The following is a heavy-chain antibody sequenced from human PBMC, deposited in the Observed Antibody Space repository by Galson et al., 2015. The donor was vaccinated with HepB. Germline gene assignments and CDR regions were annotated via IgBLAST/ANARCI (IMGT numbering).Heavy chain of an antibody. J-gene: IGHJ4*02. CDR3: TVNIAVADKRGVDY. V-gene: IGHV3-15*01. CDR2: IKSKSDRGTT. D-gene: IGHD6-19*01. CDR1: GFTFSNAW. Sequence: SLRLSCAASGFTFSNAWMNWVRQAPGKGLEWVGRIKSKSDRGTTDYAAPVKGRFIVSRDDSKNTLYLQMNSLETEDTAIYYCTVNIAVADKRGVDYWGQGTLVTVSS.